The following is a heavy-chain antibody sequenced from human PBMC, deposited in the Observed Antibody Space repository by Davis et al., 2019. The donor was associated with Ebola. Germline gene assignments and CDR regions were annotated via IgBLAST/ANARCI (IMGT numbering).Heavy chain of an antibody. CDR1: GFTFSDHY. V-gene: IGHV3-11*06. J-gene: IGHJ3*01. D-gene: IGHD2/OR15-2a*01. CDR3: AREGFYFYGLDV. Sequence: PGGSLRLSCAASGFTFSDHYMSWIRQAPGKGLEWVSKISSKSTRTEYADSVRGRFTISRDNAKNLVILEMSSLRAEDTAVYYCAREGFYFYGLDVWGQGTMVTVSS. CDR2: ISSKSTRT.